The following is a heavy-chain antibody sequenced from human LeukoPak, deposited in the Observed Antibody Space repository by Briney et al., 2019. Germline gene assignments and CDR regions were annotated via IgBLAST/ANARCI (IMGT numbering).Heavy chain of an antibody. Sequence: SETLSLTCTVSGDSISSYYWSWIRQPAGKGLEWIGEINHSGSTNYNPSLKSRVTISVDTSKNQFSLKLSSVTAADTAVYYCARGFRVGSGGSCLDYWGQGTLVTVSS. CDR3: ARGFRVGSGGSCLDY. D-gene: IGHD2-15*01. CDR2: INHSGST. J-gene: IGHJ4*02. CDR1: GDSISSYY. V-gene: IGHV4-34*01.